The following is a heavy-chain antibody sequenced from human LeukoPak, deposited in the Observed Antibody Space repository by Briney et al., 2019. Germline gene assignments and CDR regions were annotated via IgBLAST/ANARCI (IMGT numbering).Heavy chain of an antibody. CDR3: EREILRAGFDY. CDR1: GFTFSSYA. Sequence: PGRSLRLSCAASGFTFSSYAMHWVRQAPGKGLEWVAVISYDGSNKYYADSVKGRFTISRDNSNNTLYLQMNSLRAEDTAVYYCEREILRAGFDYWGQGTLVTVSS. CDR2: ISYDGSNK. J-gene: IGHJ4*02. V-gene: IGHV3-30*04.